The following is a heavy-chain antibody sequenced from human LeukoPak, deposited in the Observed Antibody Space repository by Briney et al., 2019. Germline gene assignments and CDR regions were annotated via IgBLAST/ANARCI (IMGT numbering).Heavy chain of an antibody. J-gene: IGHJ6*02. CDR1: GFTFSSYA. V-gene: IGHV3-23*01. D-gene: IGHD6-13*01. CDR3: AKGLGYSSSWYSPSAYYYYYYGMDV. CDR2: ISGSGGST. Sequence: GGSLRLSCAASGFTFSSYAMSWVRQAPGKGLGWVSAISGSGGSTYYADSVKGRLTISRDNSKNTLYLQMNSLRAEDTAVYYCAKGLGYSSSWYSPSAYYYYYYGMDVWGQGTTVTVSS.